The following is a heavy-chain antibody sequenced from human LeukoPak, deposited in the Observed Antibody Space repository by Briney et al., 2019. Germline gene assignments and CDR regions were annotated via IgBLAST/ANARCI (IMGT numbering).Heavy chain of an antibody. CDR2: IIVILGIP. D-gene: IGHD5-18*01. Sequence: SVKVSCKASGGTFTSYAINWVRQAPGQGLEWMGRIIVILGIPDYAQKFQGRVTITAGKSTSTAYLELSSLRSEDTAVYYCASDATYSPLDFWGQGTLVTVSS. J-gene: IGHJ4*02. V-gene: IGHV1-69*04. CDR3: ASDATYSPLDF. CDR1: GGTFTSYA.